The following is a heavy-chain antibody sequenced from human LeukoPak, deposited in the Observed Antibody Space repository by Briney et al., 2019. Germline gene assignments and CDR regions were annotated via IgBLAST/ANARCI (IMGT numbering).Heavy chain of an antibody. CDR3: VPSSSYSSTWYFDY. CDR1: GYIFTGYY. CDR2: INPNTGGA. V-gene: IGHV1-2*02. J-gene: IGHJ4*02. Sequence: ASVKVSCKTSGYIFTGYYMHWVRQAPGQGFEWMGWINPNTGGAYYAQRFQGRVTMTRDTSISTAYVELSSLRSDDTAVYYCVPSSSYSSTWYFDYWGQGTLVTVSS. D-gene: IGHD6-13*01.